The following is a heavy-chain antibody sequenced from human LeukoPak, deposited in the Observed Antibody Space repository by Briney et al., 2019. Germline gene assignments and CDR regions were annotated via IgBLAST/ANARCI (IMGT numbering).Heavy chain of an antibody. CDR1: GFTFSSYA. J-gene: IGHJ4*02. D-gene: IGHD6-13*01. CDR3: VLIAGASTAFDY. V-gene: IGHV3-30*04. Sequence: GRSLRLSCAASGFTFSSYAMHWVRQPPGKGLEWVAVISYDGSNKYYADSVKGRVTISRDNSKNTLYLQRNSLRAEDTAVYYCVLIAGASTAFDYWGQGTLVTVSS. CDR2: ISYDGSNK.